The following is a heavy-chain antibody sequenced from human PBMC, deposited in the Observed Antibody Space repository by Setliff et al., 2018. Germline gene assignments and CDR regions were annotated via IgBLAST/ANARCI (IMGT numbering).Heavy chain of an antibody. V-gene: IGHV4-39*01. Sequence: SETLSLTCTVSGDSISRSTYYWGWVRQSPGKGLDWIGTVDHSGNTFYNPSLKSRVTISVDTSKNQFSLKLTSVSAADTAVYYCARRDSTGFYGYSFDFWGQGTLVTVSS. D-gene: IGHD3-22*01. CDR1: GDSISRSTYY. J-gene: IGHJ4*02. CDR3: ARRDSTGFYGYSFDF. CDR2: VDHSGNT.